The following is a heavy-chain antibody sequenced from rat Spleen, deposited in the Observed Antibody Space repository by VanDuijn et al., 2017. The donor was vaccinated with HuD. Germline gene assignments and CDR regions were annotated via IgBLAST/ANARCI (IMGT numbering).Heavy chain of an antibody. CDR2: INSAGST. J-gene: IGHJ2*01. D-gene: IGHD5-1*01. V-gene: IGHV3-3*01. Sequence: EVQLQESGPGLVKPSQSLSLTCSVTGYSITSSYRWNWIRKFPGNKLEWMGYINSAGSTNYNPSLKSRISITRDTSKNQFFLQVNSVTTEDTATYYCARRGTGSYFDYWGQGVMVTVSS. CDR1: GYSITSSYR. CDR3: ARRGTGSYFDY.